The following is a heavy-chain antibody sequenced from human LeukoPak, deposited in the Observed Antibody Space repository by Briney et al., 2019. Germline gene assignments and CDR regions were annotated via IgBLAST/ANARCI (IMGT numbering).Heavy chain of an antibody. CDR2: ISGSGGST. CDR1: GFTFSSYA. J-gene: IGHJ4*02. Sequence: GGSLRLSCAASGFTFSSYAMSWVRQAPGKGLEWVSAISGSGGSTYYADSVKGRFTISRDNSKNTLYLQMNSLRAEDTAVYYYARSVGATMRKNLYFDYWGQGTLVTVSS. V-gene: IGHV3-23*01. D-gene: IGHD1-26*01. CDR3: ARSVGATMRKNLYFDY.